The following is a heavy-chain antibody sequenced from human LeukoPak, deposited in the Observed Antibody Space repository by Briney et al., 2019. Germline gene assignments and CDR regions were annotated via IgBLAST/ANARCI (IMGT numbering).Heavy chain of an antibody. V-gene: IGHV1-69*01. D-gene: IGHD3-22*01. CDR2: IIPIFGTA. Sequence: SVKVSCKASGGTFSSYAISWVRQAPGQGLEWMGGIIPIFGTANYAQKFQGRVTITADESTSTAYMELSSLRSEDTAVYYCAGWNYYDSSGYYYYFDYWGQGTLVTVSS. CDR3: AGWNYYDSSGYYYYFDY. J-gene: IGHJ4*02. CDR1: GGTFSSYA.